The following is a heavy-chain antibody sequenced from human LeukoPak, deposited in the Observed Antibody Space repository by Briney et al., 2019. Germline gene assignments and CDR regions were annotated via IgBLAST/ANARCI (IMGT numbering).Heavy chain of an antibody. CDR3: ARADGEQLVPDY. CDR1: GFTFSSYW. J-gene: IGHJ4*02. Sequence: HSGGSLRLSCAASGFTFSSYWMHWVRQAPGKGLVWVSRINSDGSSTSYADSVKGRFTISRDNAKNTLYLQMNSLRAEDTAVYYCARADGEQLVPDYWGQGTLVTVSS. D-gene: IGHD6-6*01. V-gene: IGHV3-74*01. CDR2: INSDGSST.